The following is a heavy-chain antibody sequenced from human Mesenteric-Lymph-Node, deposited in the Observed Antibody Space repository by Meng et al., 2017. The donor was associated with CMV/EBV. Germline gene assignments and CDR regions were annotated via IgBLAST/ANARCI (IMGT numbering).Heavy chain of an antibody. CDR2: IYHSGST. J-gene: IGHJ4*02. V-gene: IGHV4-4*02. Sequence: AVSGGSISSSNWWSWVRQPPGKGLECIGEIYHSGSTNYNPSLKSRVTISVDKSKNQFSLKLSSVTAADTAVYYCARDPPYCLSCLDFWGQGTLVTVSS. CDR1: GGSISSSNW. D-gene: IGHD2-15*01. CDR3: ARDPPYCLSCLDF.